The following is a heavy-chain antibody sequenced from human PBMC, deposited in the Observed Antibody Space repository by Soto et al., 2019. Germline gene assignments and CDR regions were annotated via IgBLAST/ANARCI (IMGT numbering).Heavy chain of an antibody. J-gene: IGHJ1*01. CDR3: AKGRDAPEYFQH. V-gene: IGHV3-23*01. CDR1: GFTFSSYA. Sequence: EVQLLESGGGLVQPGGSLRLSCAASGFTFSSYAMSWVRQAPGKGLEWVSAIRASGGSTYYADSVKGRFTISRDNSKNTLYLQMTSLRAEDTAVYYCAKGRDAPEYFQHWGQGTLVTVSS. CDR2: IRASGGST. D-gene: IGHD2-21*02.